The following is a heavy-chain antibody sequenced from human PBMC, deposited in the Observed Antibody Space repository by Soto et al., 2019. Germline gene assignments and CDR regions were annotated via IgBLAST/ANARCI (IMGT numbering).Heavy chain of an antibody. CDR2: IIPMFGTA. D-gene: IGHD5-18*01. V-gene: IGHV1-69*12. CDR1: GGTFSTYA. J-gene: IGHJ4*02. CDR3: ASGIQLWLRRINNGYSG. Sequence: QVQLVQSGAEVKTPESSVKVSCKAPGGTFSTYAISWVRQAPGQGLEWMGGIIPMFGTANYAQRFQARVTITADESTNTVYMERSSLRSEDTAVYFCASGIQLWLRRINNGYSGWGQGTLVTVSS.